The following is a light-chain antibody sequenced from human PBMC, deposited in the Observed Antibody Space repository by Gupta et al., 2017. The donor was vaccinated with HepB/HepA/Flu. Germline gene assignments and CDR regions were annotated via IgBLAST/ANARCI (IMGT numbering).Light chain of an antibody. J-gene: IGLJ2*01. CDR3: AAWAATLNVWV. Sequence: QAILTQPPSVSGTPGQRVTISCSGSSSNIGTNTVNWYQQLPGTAPKLLIYTNYQRPSGVPARFSGSTSGTSASLPTSGLQSEDEADYFCAAWAATLNVWVFGGGTKLTF. CDR1: SSNIGTNT. CDR2: TNY. V-gene: IGLV1-44*01.